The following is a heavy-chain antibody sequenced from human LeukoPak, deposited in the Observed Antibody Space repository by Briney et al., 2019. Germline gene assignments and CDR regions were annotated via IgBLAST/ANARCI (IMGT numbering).Heavy chain of an antibody. V-gene: IGHV1-8*01. Sequence: ASVKVSCKASGYTFTSYDINWVRQATGQGLEWMGWMNPNSGNTGYAQKFQGRVTMTRNTSMSTAYMELSSLRSEDTAVYYCAREQWLDRGIDPWGQGTLVTVSS. CDR2: MNPNSGNT. CDR1: GYTFTSYD. CDR3: AREQWLDRGIDP. J-gene: IGHJ5*02. D-gene: IGHD6-19*01.